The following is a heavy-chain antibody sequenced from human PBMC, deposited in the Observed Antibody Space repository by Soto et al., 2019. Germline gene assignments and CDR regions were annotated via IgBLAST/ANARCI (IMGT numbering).Heavy chain of an antibody. CDR3: VGEVGFQLIY. J-gene: IGHJ4*02. Sequence: EVQLVESGGGLVQPGGSLRLPCAASGFTFITHSMNWVRQAPGKWLEWISYITSSDVTMYADSVKGRFTISRDNAKNSLYVQMNSLRGEGRAVYFCVGEVGFQLIYWGQGTLVTVSS. D-gene: IGHD2-2*01. V-gene: IGHV3-48*01. CDR2: ITSSDVT. CDR1: GFTFITHS.